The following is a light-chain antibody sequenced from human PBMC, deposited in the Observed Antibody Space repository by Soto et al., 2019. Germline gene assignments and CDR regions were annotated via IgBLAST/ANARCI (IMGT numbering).Light chain of an antibody. CDR1: QSITYC. CDR2: QAS. Sequence: DIQMTQSPSTLSASVGDRVTITCRASQSITYCLAWYQQRPGKAPNLLIYQASTLQSGVPSRFSGSGSGTEFTLSISSLQPDDFVTYYCQHYRTYPIAFGGGTKVEIK. V-gene: IGKV1-5*03. J-gene: IGKJ4*01. CDR3: QHYRTYPIA.